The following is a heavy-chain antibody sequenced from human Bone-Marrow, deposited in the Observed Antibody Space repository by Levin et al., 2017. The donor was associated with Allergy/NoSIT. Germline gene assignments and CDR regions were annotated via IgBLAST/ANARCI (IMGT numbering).Heavy chain of an antibody. V-gene: IGHV3-23*01. D-gene: IGHD6-19*01. CDR2: IGGTGETT. Sequence: LSLPCAASGFTFSSYAVSWVRQAPGKGLEWVSVIGGTGETTYYADSVKGRFTISRDNSKNTVYLQMNSLRAEDTAVYYCAKRTTYSSGWASCDFWGQGTLVTVSS. J-gene: IGHJ4*02. CDR1: GFTFSSYA. CDR3: AKRTTYSSGWASCDF.